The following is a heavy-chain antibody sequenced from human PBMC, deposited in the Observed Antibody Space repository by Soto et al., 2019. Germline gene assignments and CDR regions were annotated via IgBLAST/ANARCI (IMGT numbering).Heavy chain of an antibody. V-gene: IGHV3-23*01. J-gene: IGHJ4*02. Sequence: EVQVLESGGGLVQPGGSLRLSGEATGLTFTDFAMSWVRQAPGKGLEWVSRIYGGGNGPHYADSVKGRVTISRDNSKNTLYLQMNSLRAEDTAVYYCAKMEGMDPWAYSFDYWGQGTLVTVSS. CDR2: IYGGGNGP. D-gene: IGHD2-2*03. CDR3: AKMEGMDPWAYSFDY. CDR1: GLTFTDFA.